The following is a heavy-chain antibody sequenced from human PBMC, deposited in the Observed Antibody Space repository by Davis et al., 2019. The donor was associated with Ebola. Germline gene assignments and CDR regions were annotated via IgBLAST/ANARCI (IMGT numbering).Heavy chain of an antibody. J-gene: IGHJ6*02. CDR3: AKDLGTGGQWLVARYYYYGMDV. CDR2: ISSSGSTI. CDR1: GFTFSSYE. D-gene: IGHD6-19*01. Sequence: GGSLRLSCAASGFTFSSYEMNWVRQAPGKGLEWVSYISSSGSTIYYADSVKGRFTISRDNAKNSLYLQMNSLRAEDTALYYCAKDLGTGGQWLVARYYYYGMDVWGQGTTVTVSS. V-gene: IGHV3-48*03.